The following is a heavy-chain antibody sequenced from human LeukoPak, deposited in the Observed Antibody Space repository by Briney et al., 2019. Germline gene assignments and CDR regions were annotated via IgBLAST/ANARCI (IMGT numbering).Heavy chain of an antibody. CDR1: GFTFSSYS. D-gene: IGHD3-22*01. J-gene: IGHJ4*02. CDR2: ISSSSSYI. V-gene: IGHV3-21*01. Sequence: GGSLRLSCAASGFTFSSYSMNWVRQAPGKGLEWVSSISSSSSYIYYADSVKGRFTISRDNAKNSLYLQMNSLRAEDTAVYYCARDPIPVSYYYDSSGYYFDYWGQGTLVTVS. CDR3: ARDPIPVSYYYDSSGYYFDY.